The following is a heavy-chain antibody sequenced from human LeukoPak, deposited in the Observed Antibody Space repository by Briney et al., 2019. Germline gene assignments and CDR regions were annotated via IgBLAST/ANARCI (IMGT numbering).Heavy chain of an antibody. CDR2: ISGSGDST. Sequence: PGGSLRLSCAASGFTLSNSAMSWVRQAPGKGLEWVSAISGSGDSTYYADSVKGRFTISRDNSKNTLYLQMNSLRAEDTAVYYCAKGPLYDFWGQGTLVTVSS. J-gene: IGHJ4*02. CDR1: GFTLSNSA. V-gene: IGHV3-23*01. CDR3: AKGPLYDF.